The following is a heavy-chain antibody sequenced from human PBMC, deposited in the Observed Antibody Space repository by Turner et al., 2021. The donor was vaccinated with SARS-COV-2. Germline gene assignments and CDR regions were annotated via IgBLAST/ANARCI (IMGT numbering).Heavy chain of an antibody. CDR3: ARARGGSYYYGMDV. V-gene: IGHV3-30-3*01. Sequence: QVQLVESGGGVVQPGRSLSLSCAASGFTFSTYAMHWVRQAPGKGLEWVALISYDGSNKYYADSVKGRFTISRDNSKNTLYLQMNSLRAEDTAVYYCARARGGSYYYGMDVWGQGTTVTVSS. D-gene: IGHD2-15*01. CDR2: ISYDGSNK. J-gene: IGHJ6*02. CDR1: GFTFSTYA.